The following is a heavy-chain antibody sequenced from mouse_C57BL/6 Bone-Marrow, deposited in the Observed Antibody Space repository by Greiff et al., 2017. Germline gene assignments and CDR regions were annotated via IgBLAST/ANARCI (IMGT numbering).Heavy chain of an antibody. Sequence: QVQLKESGPGLVQPSQCLSITCTVSGFSLTSYGVHWVRQSPGKGLEWLGVIWRGGSTDYNAAFMSRLSITKDNSKSQVFLKMNSLQADDTAIYYCAREGLLLLLYWYFDVWGTGTTVTVSS. V-gene: IGHV2-5*01. D-gene: IGHD1-1*01. CDR2: IWRGGST. CDR3: AREGLLLLLYWYFDV. J-gene: IGHJ1*03. CDR1: GFSLTSYG.